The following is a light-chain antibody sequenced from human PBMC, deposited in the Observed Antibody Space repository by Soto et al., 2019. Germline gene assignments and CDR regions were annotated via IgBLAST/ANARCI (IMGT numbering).Light chain of an antibody. Sequence: EIVVTQSPATLSASPGERATLSSRASQTINNNLAWYQQKPGQAPRLLIYGASSRATGIPDRFSGSGSGTDFTLTISSLQPDDFATYYCQQYNAAFGQGTRLEIK. CDR1: QTINNN. J-gene: IGKJ5*01. V-gene: IGKV3D-15*01. CDR3: QQYNAA. CDR2: GAS.